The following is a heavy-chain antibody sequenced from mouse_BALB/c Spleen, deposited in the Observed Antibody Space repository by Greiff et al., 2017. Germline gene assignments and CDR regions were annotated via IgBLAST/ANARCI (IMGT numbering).Heavy chain of an antibody. Sequence: VQLQQSGPELVKPGASVKMSCKASGYTFTDYYMDWVKQSHGESLEWIGRVNPYNGGTSYNQKFKGKATLTVDKSSSTAYMELNSLTSEDSAVYDCASGSTATEDYAMDYWGQGTSVTVSS. CDR2: VNPYNGGT. V-gene: IGHV1-19*01. D-gene: IGHD1-2*01. CDR1: GYTFTDYY. CDR3: ASGSTATEDYAMDY. J-gene: IGHJ4*01.